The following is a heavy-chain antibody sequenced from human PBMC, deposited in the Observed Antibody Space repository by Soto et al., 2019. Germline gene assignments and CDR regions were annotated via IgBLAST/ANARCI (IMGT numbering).Heavy chain of an antibody. CDR3: TTEGAYCGGDCYSPI. J-gene: IGHJ3*02. V-gene: IGHV3-15*07. Sequence: EVQLVESGGGLVKPGGSLRLSCAASGFTFSNAWMNWVRQAPGKGLEWVGRIKSKTDGGTTDYAAPVKGRFTISRDDSKNTLYLQMNSLKTEDTAVYYCTTEGAYCGGDCYSPIWGQGTMVTVSS. CDR1: GFTFSNAW. CDR2: IKSKTDGGTT. D-gene: IGHD2-21*02.